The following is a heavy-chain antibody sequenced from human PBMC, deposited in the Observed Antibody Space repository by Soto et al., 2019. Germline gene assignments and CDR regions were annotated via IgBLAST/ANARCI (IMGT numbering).Heavy chain of an antibody. Sequence: SEPLSLTATAPGDPSTASSSNWAWIRQPPGKGLEWIGTFYYSGTTSQNPPLRSRITISGDTSRNQFSLNLRSVTAADSGVYYCAKLVRDDVRRSDLDHWGQGTLVTVSS. V-gene: IGHV4-39*01. CDR3: AKLVRDDVRRSDLDH. CDR2: FYYSGTT. CDR1: GDPSTASSSN. J-gene: IGHJ4*02. D-gene: IGHD3-10*02.